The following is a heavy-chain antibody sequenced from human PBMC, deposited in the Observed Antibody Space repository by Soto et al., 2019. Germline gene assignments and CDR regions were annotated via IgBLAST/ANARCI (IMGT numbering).Heavy chain of an antibody. CDR2: INHSGST. V-gene: IGHV4-34*01. J-gene: IGHJ4*02. CDR1: GGSFSGYY. D-gene: IGHD5-18*01. CDR3: ARARRGYSYGLPNY. Sequence: TSETLSLTCAVYGGSFSGYYWSWIRQPPGKGLEWIGEINHSGSTNYNPSLKSRVTISVDTSKNQFSLKLSSVTAADTAVYYCARARRGYSYGLPNYWGQGTLVTVSS.